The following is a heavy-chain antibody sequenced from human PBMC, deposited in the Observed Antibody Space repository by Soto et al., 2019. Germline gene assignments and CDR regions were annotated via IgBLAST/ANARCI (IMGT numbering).Heavy chain of an antibody. CDR2: ISAYNGNT. J-gene: IGHJ6*02. CDR1: GYTFTSYG. D-gene: IGHD2-2*01. V-gene: IGHV1-18*01. Sequence: ASVKVSCKASGYTFTSYGISWVRQAPGQGLEWMGWISAYNGNTNYAQKLQGRVTMTTDTSTSTAYMELRSLRSDDTAVYYCARDKLIVVVPAATYYYGIDVWGQGTPFTV. CDR3: ARDKLIVVVPAATYYYGIDV.